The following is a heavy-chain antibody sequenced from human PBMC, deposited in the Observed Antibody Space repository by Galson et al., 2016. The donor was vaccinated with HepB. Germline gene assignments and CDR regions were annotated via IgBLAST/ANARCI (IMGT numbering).Heavy chain of an antibody. Sequence: SETLSLTCSVADDSVSSSFFSWTRQPPGKALEWIGYLYYTGTSDYNPSLKSRATISLDRSKNLLSLSLSSVTAADTAVYYCARAPYYESGRLDVWGQGTTVAVSS. D-gene: IGHD3-3*01. J-gene: IGHJ6*02. CDR2: LYYTGTS. CDR3: ARAPYYESGRLDV. CDR1: DDSVSSSF. V-gene: IGHV4-59*02.